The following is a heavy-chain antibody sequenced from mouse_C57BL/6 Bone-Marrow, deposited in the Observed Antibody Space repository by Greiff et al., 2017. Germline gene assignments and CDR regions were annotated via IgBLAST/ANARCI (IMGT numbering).Heavy chain of an antibody. D-gene: IGHD2-3*01. V-gene: IGHV14-4*01. CDR3: SSFDGNYFDF. CDR2: IDPEIGDT. J-gene: IGHJ2*01. Sequence: CGAELVRPGASVKLSCTASGFNIKDDYIHWVKQRPEQGLEWIGWIDPEIGDTEYASKFQGKATITSDTSSNTAYLQLSSLTSEDTAVYYCSSFDGNYFDFWGQGTPLTVAS. CDR1: GFNIKDDY.